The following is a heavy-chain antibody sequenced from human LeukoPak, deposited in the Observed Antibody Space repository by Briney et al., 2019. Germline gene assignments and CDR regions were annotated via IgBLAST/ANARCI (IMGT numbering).Heavy chain of an antibody. V-gene: IGHV1-2*06. J-gene: IGHJ6*02. CDR2: INLNSGGT. CDR3: ARDQGYCSSTSCPYYYYYYGMDV. CDR1: GYTFTGYY. Sequence: ASVKVSYKASGYTFTGYYMHWVRQAPGQGLEWMGRINLNSGGTNYAQKFQGRVTMTRDTSISTAYMELSRLRSDDTAVYYCARDQGYCSSTSCPYYYYYYGMDVWGQGTTVTVSS. D-gene: IGHD2-2*01.